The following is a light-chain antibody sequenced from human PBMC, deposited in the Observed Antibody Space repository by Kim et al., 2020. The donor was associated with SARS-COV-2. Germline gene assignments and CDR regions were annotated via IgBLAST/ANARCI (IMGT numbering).Light chain of an antibody. V-gene: IGLV6-57*03. CDR3: QSYDTTAVV. Sequence: TATVTFTRGGGSVVNNYVQWIQQRPGSAPTTVIYDDNQRPSGVPDRFSGSIDSSSNSASLTISGLKSEDEAVYYCQSYDTTAVVFGGGTQLTVL. CDR2: DDN. J-gene: IGLJ2*01. CDR1: GGSVVNNY.